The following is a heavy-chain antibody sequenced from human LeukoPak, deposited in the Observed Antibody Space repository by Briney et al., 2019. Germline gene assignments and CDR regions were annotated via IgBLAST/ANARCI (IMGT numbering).Heavy chain of an antibody. D-gene: IGHD3-3*01. J-gene: IGHJ6*03. CDR3: ARDLISSYDFWSDYYMDV. CDR1: GGSISSGSYY. V-gene: IGHV4-61*02. Sequence: SETLSLTCTVSGGSISSGSYYWSWIRQPAGKGLEWIGRIYTSGSTNYNPSLKSRVTISVDTSKNQFSLKLSSVTAADTAVYYCARDLISSYDFWSDYYMDVWGKGTTVTVSS. CDR2: IYTSGST.